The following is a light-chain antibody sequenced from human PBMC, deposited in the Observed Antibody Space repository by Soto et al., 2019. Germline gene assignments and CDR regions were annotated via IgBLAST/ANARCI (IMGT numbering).Light chain of an antibody. CDR3: CSYAGRSTYV. CDR1: SSDVGSYNL. V-gene: IGLV2-23*02. Sequence: QSVLTHPASLSLSPGQSTTISCTGTSSDVGSYNLVSWYQQHPGKAPKLIIYEVSKRPSGVSNRFSGSKSGNTASLTISGLQAEDEADYYCCSYAGRSTYVFGTGTAVTVL. CDR2: EVS. J-gene: IGLJ1*01.